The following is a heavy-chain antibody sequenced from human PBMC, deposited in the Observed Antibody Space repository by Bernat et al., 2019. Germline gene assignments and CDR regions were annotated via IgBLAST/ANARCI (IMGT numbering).Heavy chain of an antibody. Sequence: EVQLVESGGGLVKPGGSLRLSCAASGFTFSSYSMNWVRQAPGKGLEWVSSISSSSSYIYYADSVKGRFTISRDNAKNSLYLQMNSLRAEDTAVYYCARGLRTTVTTSYYYYYGMDVWGQGTTVTVSS. CDR3: ARGLRTTVTTSYYYYYGMDV. D-gene: IGHD4-17*01. CDR2: ISSSSSYI. CDR1: GFTFSSYS. J-gene: IGHJ6*02. V-gene: IGHV3-21*01.